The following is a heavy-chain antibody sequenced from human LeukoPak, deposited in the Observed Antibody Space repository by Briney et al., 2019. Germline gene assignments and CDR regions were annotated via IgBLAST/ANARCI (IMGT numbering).Heavy chain of an antibody. J-gene: IGHJ4*02. Sequence: SVKVSCKASGGTFSSYAISWVRQAPGQGLEWMGGFIPIFGTANYAQKFQGRVTITTDESTSTAYMELSSLRSEDTAVYYCATRTLIIVGATGLDYWGQGTLVTVSS. CDR2: FIPIFGTA. CDR3: ATRTLIIVGATGLDY. V-gene: IGHV1-69*05. D-gene: IGHD1-26*01. CDR1: GGTFSSYA.